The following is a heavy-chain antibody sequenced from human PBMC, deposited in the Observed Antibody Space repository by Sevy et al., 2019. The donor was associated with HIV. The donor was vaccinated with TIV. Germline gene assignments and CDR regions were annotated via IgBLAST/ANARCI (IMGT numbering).Heavy chain of an antibody. Sequence: GGSLRLSCAASGFTFSSYAMHWARQAPGKGLEWVAVISYDGSNKYYADSVKGRFTISRDNSKNTLYLQMNSLRAEDTAVYYCARAGEDIVVVPAALGYYYYGMDVWGQGTTVTVSS. CDR1: GFTFSSYA. CDR3: ARAGEDIVVVPAALGYYYYGMDV. CDR2: ISYDGSNK. V-gene: IGHV3-30-3*01. J-gene: IGHJ6*02. D-gene: IGHD2-2*01.